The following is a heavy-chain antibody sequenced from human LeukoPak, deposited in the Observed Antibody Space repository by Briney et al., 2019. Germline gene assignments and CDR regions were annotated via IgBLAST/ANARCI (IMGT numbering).Heavy chain of an antibody. CDR1: GYTFTRYG. J-gene: IGHJ6*04. V-gene: IGHV1-18*04. D-gene: IGHD6-13*01. Sequence: ASVKVSCKPSGYTFTRYGIIWVRQAAGQGLEGMGWISAYNGNTNYAQMLQGRVTMTTDTSTSTAYMELRSLSSDDTAVYYCARAPGYSSSWYVVDVWGKGTTVTVSS. CDR3: ARAPGYSSSWYVVDV. CDR2: ISAYNGNT.